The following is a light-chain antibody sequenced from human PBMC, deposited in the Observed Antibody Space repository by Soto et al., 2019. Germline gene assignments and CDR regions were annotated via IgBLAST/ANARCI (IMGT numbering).Light chain of an antibody. J-gene: IGKJ5*01. CDR3: QQSYSSLT. CDR2: AAS. CDR1: QSISNY. V-gene: IGKV1-39*01. Sequence: EIQMTQSPSCIPASVRSTDKSSGRASQSISNYLNWYQQRPGKAPKLLIYAASSLQSGGPSRFRGSRSGTDFTLTISSLQPEDFATYYCQQSYSSLTFGQGTRLEI.